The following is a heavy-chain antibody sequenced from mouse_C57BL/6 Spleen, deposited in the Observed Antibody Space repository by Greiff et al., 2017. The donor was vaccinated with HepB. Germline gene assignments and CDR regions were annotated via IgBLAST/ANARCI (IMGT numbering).Heavy chain of an antibody. V-gene: IGHV1-43*01. D-gene: IGHD2-1*01. Sequence: EVQLQQSGPELVKPGASVKISCKASGYSFTGYYMHWVKQSSEKSLEWIGEINPSTGGTSYNQKFKGKATVTVDKSSSTAYMQLKSLTSEDSAVYYCARDGNYDYWGQGTTLTVSS. CDR3: ARDGNYDY. J-gene: IGHJ2*01. CDR1: GYSFTGYY. CDR2: INPSTGGT.